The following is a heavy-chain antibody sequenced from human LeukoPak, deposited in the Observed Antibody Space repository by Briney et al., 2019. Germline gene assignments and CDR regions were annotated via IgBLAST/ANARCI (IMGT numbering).Heavy chain of an antibody. CDR3: ARRHLVGSGYFDH. Sequence: ASVKVSCKASGYAFSNYGISWVRQAPGQGLEWLGWTSTFNGHTTYALKFQDRGTMTTDTSTDTAYLELRSLRTDDTAVYYCARRHLVGSGYFDHWGQGTLVTVSS. J-gene: IGHJ4*02. D-gene: IGHD2-15*01. CDR1: GYAFSNYG. CDR2: TSTFNGHT. V-gene: IGHV1-18*01.